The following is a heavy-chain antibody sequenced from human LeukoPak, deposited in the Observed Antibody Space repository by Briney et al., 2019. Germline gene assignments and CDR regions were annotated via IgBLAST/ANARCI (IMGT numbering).Heavy chain of an antibody. J-gene: IGHJ4*02. CDR1: GVSISSGDYY. V-gene: IGHV4-30-4*01. Sequence: SETLSLTCTVSGVSISSGDYYWSWIRQPPGKGLEWIGYIYYSGSTYYNPSLKSRVTISVDTSKNQFSLKLSSVTAADTAVYYCARASDYGDLLFWGQGTLATVSS. CDR2: IYYSGST. CDR3: ARASDYGDLLF. D-gene: IGHD4-17*01.